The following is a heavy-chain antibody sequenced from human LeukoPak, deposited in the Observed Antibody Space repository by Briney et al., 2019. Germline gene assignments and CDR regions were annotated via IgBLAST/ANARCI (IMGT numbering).Heavy chain of an antibody. J-gene: IGHJ4*02. CDR1: GYTFTNYA. V-gene: IGHV7-4-1*02. Sequence: ASVKVSCKTSGYTFTNYAVNWVRQAPGQGLEFMGWINTGTGNPTYAQDFPGRFVFSLDTSVSTAYLQISTLKPDDTAVYFCASMGADSCDFWGQGTRVTVS. CDR2: INTGTGNP. CDR3: ASMGADSCDF. D-gene: IGHD3-16*01.